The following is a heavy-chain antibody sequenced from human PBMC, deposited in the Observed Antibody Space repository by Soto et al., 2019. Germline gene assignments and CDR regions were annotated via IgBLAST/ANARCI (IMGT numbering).Heavy chain of an antibody. V-gene: IGHV1-46*01. Sequence: QVQLVQSGAEVKKPGASVKVSCKASGYTFTSYYMHWVRQAPGQGLEWMGIINPSGGSTSYAQKFQGRVTMTRDTSTSTVYMELSSLRSEDTAVYYCARSWSGYYSGDAFDIWGQGTMVTVSS. D-gene: IGHD3-3*01. CDR3: ARSWSGYYSGDAFDI. CDR1: GYTFTSYY. J-gene: IGHJ3*02. CDR2: INPSGGST.